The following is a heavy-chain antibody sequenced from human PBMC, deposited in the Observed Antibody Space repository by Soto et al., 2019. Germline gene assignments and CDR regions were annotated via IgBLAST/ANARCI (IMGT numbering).Heavy chain of an antibody. V-gene: IGHV1-18*01. CDR2: ISAYNGNT. CDR1: GYTFTSYG. Sequence: ASVKVSCKASGYTFTSYGISWVRQAPGQGLEWMGWISAYNGNTNYAQKLQGRVTMTTDTSTSTAYMELRSLRSDDTAVYYCARSGGVVPAAEGVYYWGQGTLVTVSS. CDR3: ARSGGVVPAAEGVYY. J-gene: IGHJ4*02. D-gene: IGHD2-2*01.